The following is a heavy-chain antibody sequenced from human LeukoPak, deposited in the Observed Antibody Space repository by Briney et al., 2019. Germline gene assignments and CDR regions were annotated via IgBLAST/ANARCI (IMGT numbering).Heavy chain of an antibody. J-gene: IGHJ4*02. CDR2: IYINGDT. D-gene: IGHD3-10*01. CDR3: ARSARVFDS. V-gene: IGHV4-4*09. CDR1: GASISSHY. Sequence: SETLSLTCTVSGASISSHYWSWIRQAPGQGLECIGYIYINGDTNYNPSLKSRATLSLDTSKNQFYLRLTSVTAADTAVYYCARSARVFDSWGPGTLVTVSS.